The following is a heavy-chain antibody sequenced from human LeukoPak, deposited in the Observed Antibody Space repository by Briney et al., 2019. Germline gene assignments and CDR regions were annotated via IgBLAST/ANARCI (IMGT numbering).Heavy chain of an antibody. CDR2: ISWNSGSI. V-gene: IGHV3-9*01. J-gene: IGHJ4*02. Sequence: GRCLRLSCAASGFTFDDYAMHWVRQAPGKGLEWVSGISWNSGSINYAASVKGRFTISRDNAKNSLYLQMNSLRAEDTALYYCAKGGTYWGQGTLVTVSS. CDR1: GFTFDDYA. D-gene: IGHD1-1*01. CDR3: AKGGTY.